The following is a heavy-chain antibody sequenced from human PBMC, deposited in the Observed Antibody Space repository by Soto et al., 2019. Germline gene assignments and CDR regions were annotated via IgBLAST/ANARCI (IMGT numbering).Heavy chain of an antibody. V-gene: IGHV3-23*01. CDR3: AKDLNFCGGDCYSGFSDY. CDR1: GFTFSRYA. J-gene: IGHJ4*02. CDR2: ISGSGGST. D-gene: IGHD2-21*02. Sequence: GGSLSLSWAASGFTFSRYAMSGGRQAPGKGLEWVSAISGSGGSTYYADSVKGRFTISRDNSKNTLYLQMNSLRAEDTAVYYCAKDLNFCGGDCYSGFSDYWGQGTLVTVSS.